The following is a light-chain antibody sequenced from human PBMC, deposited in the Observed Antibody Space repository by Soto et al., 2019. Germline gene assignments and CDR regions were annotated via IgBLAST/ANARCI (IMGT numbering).Light chain of an antibody. CDR1: SSDVGGYNY. CDR2: DVS. Sequence: QSALTQPASVSGSPGQSITISCTGTSSDVGGYNYVSWYQQHPGKVPKLMIYDVSNRPSGVSDRFSGSKSGNTASLTISGLQAEDEADYYCSSYTSSSTSVVFGGGTKLTVL. CDR3: SSYTSSSTSVV. V-gene: IGLV2-14*01. J-gene: IGLJ2*01.